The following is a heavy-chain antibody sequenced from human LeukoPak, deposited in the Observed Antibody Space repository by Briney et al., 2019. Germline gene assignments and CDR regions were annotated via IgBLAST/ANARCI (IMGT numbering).Heavy chain of an antibody. J-gene: IGHJ4*02. CDR2: ISSSGGTI. D-gene: IGHD6-6*01. V-gene: IGHV3-11*04. CDR1: GFTFSDYY. CDR3: ARAGGGSSLLRFDY. Sequence: GGSLRLSCAASGFTFSDYYMSWIRQAPGKGLEWVSYISSSGGTIYYADSVKGRFTISRDNARNSLFLQMNSLTAEDTAVYYCARAGGGSSLLRFDYWGQGTLATVSS.